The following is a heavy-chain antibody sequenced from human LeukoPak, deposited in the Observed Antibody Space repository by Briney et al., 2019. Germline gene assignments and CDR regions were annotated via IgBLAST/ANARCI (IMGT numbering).Heavy chain of an antibody. D-gene: IGHD6-13*01. CDR1: GGSISSGGYY. J-gene: IGHJ4*02. CDR3: ARHVGDYSSTWFGSFDF. CDR2: IYHSGST. V-gene: IGHV4-30-2*01. Sequence: SETLSLTCTVSGGSISSGGYYWSWIRQPPGKGLEWIGYIYHSGSTYYNPSLKSRVTISVDTSKNQFSLKLSSVTAADTAVYYCARHVGDYSSTWFGSFDFWGQGTLVTVSS.